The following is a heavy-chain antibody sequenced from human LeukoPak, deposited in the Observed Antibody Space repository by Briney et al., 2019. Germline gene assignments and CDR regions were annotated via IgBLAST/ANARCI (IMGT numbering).Heavy chain of an antibody. CDR3: ARAVYSSSWYRHFDY. D-gene: IGHD6-13*01. V-gene: IGHV1-18*01. CDR1: GYTFTSYG. Sequence: ASVKVSCKASGYTFTSYGISWVRQAPGQGLEWMGWISAYNGNTNYAQKLQGRVTMTTDTSTSTAYMELRSLRSDDTAVYYCARAVYSSSWYRHFDYWGQGTLVTVSS. J-gene: IGHJ4*02. CDR2: ISAYNGNT.